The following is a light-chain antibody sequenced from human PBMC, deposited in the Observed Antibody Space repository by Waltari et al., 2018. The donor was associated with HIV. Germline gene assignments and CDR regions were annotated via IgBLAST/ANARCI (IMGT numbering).Light chain of an antibody. CDR3: GSYITNTNVL. V-gene: IGLV2-14*01. CDR2: EVS. J-gene: IGLJ2*01. CDR1: SSHVGDYTY. Sequence: QSALTQPASVSGSPGQSITISCTGTSSHVGDYTYVSWYQQHPGKAPQLIIYEVSNRPSGVSNRFSGSKSGNTASLTISGLQAEDEAYYYCGSYITNTNVLFGGGTRLTVL.